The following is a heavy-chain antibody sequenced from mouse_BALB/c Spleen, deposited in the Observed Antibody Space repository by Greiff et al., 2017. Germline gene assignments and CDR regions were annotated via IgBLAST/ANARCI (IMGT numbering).Heavy chain of an antibody. CDR2: INPYNGAT. V-gene: IGHV1-31*01. Sequence: VHVKQSGPELVKPGASVKISCKASGYSFTGYYMHWVKQSHVKSLEWIGRINPYNGATSYNQNFKDKASLTVDKSSSTAYMELHSLTSEDSAVYYGARRRDYEAMDYWGQGTSVTVSS. CDR3: ARRRDYEAMDY. J-gene: IGHJ4*01. CDR1: GYSFTGYY.